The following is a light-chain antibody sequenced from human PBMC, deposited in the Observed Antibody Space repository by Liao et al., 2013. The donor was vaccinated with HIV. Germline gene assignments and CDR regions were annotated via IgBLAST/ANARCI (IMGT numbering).Light chain of an antibody. Sequence: TQPPSVSVSPGQTASITCSGNDLGDRYVSWYQQRPGQSPVLVIYQDSRRPSGIPGRFSGSNSGNTATLTISGTQAMDEADYYCQAWDSSTAYVFGTGTKVTVL. CDR3: QAWDSSTAYV. J-gene: IGLJ1*01. V-gene: IGLV3-1*01. CDR2: QDS. CDR1: DLGDRY.